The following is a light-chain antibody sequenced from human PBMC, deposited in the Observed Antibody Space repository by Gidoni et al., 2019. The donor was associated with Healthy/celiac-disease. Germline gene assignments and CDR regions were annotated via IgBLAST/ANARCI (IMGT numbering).Light chain of an antibody. Sequence: EIVLTQSPATLSLSPGERATLSCRASQSVSSYLAWYHQKPGQAPRLLIYDASNRATGIPARFSGSGSGTDFTLTISSLEPEDFAVYYCQQRSNWPQVTFXXXTKLGIK. CDR2: DAS. CDR3: QQRSNWPQVT. V-gene: IGKV3-11*01. CDR1: QSVSSY. J-gene: IGKJ2*01.